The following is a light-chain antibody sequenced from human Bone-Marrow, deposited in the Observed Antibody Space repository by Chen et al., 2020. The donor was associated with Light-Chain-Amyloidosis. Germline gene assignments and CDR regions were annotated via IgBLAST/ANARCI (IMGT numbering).Light chain of an antibody. CDR1: RSDLGSFNL. J-gene: IGLJ1*01. CDR3: CSYAGASTYV. V-gene: IGLV2-23*02. Sequence: QSALTQPASVAGSPGQSITISCTGTRSDLGSFNLVSWYQHHPDNAPKLIIYEVDKRPSGVSNRFSGSRSGNTASLTISGLQAVAEAAYYCCSYAGASTYVFGTGTEVTVL. CDR2: EVD.